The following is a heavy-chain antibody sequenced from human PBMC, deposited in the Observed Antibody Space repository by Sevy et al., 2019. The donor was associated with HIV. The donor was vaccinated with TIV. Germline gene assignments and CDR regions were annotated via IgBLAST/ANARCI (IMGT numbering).Heavy chain of an antibody. CDR3: ARDELRGYSRWAEYFQL. CDR2: ISSSSSTI. Sequence: GGSVRLSCAASGFTFSSYSMNWVRQAPGKGLEWVSYISSSSSTIYYADSVKGRFTISRDNAKDSLYLQMNSLRDEDTAVYYCARDELRGYSRWAEYFQLWGQGTLVTVSS. V-gene: IGHV3-48*02. D-gene: IGHD5-18*01. CDR1: GFTFSSYS. J-gene: IGHJ1*01.